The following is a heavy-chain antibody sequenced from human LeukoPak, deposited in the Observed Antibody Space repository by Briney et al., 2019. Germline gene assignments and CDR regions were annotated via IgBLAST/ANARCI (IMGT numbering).Heavy chain of an antibody. CDR2: ISGSGGST. V-gene: IGHV3-23*01. D-gene: IGHD5-12*01. CDR3: AKAHLVDIVATIKKYYFDY. CDR1: GFTFSSYA. J-gene: IGHJ4*02. Sequence: GGSLRLSCAASGFTFSSYAMSWVRQAPGKGLDWVSAISGSGGSTYYADSVKGRFTISRDNSKNTLYLQMNSLRAEDTAVYYCAKAHLVDIVATIKKYYFDYWGQGTLVTVSS.